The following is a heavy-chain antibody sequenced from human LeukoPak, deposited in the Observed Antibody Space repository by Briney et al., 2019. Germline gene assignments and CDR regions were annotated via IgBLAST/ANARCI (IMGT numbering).Heavy chain of an antibody. CDR1: GFTFSSYW. CDR3: AREDSGYDYYYYYMDV. Sequence: GGSLRLSCAASGFTFSSYWMHWVRQAPGKGLVWLSHINGDGSSTNYADSVKGRFTISRDNAKNTLYLQMNSLRAEDTAVYYCAREDSGYDYYYYYMDVWGKGTTVTVSS. CDR2: INGDGSST. V-gene: IGHV3-74*01. J-gene: IGHJ6*03. D-gene: IGHD5-12*01.